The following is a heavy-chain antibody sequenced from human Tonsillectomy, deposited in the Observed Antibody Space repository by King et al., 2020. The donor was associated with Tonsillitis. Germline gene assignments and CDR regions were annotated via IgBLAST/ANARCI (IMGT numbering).Heavy chain of an antibody. CDR3: AGYEGGVFDP. V-gene: IGHV4-31*03. Sequence: QLQESGPGLVKPSQTLSLTCIVSRGSFSSGDHYWSWVRQHPGKGLEWIGYIHYSANTYTPSTFYNPPLQSRLTISVDTSRNQFSLKLNSVTSADTAVYYCAGYEGGVFDPWGQGTLVAVSS. J-gene: IGHJ5*02. CDR1: RGSFSSGDHY. D-gene: IGHD2-15*01. CDR2: IHYSANTYTPST.